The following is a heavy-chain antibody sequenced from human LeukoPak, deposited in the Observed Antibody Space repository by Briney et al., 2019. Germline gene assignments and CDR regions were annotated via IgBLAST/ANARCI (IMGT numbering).Heavy chain of an antibody. J-gene: IGHJ6*04. CDR1: GGSISSGGYY. Sequence: SETLSLTCTVSGGSISSGGYYWSWIRQPPGKGLEWIGYIYHSGSTYYNPSLKSRVTVSVDRSKNQFSLKLSSVTAADTAVYYCARGVLLWFGEVREVDVWGKGTTVTVSS. CDR3: ARGVLLWFGEVREVDV. CDR2: IYHSGST. V-gene: IGHV4-30-2*01. D-gene: IGHD3-10*01.